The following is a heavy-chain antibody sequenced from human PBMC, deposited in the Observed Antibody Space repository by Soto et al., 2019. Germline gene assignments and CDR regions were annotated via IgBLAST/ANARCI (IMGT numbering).Heavy chain of an antibody. CDR3: AKAYYDDAFDI. D-gene: IGHD3-22*01. CDR1: GFTFDDYA. V-gene: IGHV3-9*01. Sequence: EVQLVESGGGLVQPGRSLRLSCAASGFTFDDYAMHWVRQAPGKGLEWVSGISWNSGSIGYADSVKGRFTISRDNAKNSVYLQMNSLRAEDTALYYCAKAYYDDAFDIWGQGTMVTVSS. CDR2: ISWNSGSI. J-gene: IGHJ3*02.